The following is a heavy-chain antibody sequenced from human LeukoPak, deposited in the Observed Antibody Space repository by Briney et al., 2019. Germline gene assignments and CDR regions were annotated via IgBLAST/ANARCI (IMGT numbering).Heavy chain of an antibody. Sequence: ASVKVSCKASGYTFTSYAMHWVRQAPGQRLEWMGWINAGNGNTKYSQKFQGRVTITRDTSASTAYMELSSLRSEDTAVYYCARGHYYGSGSYYSGYYYGMDVWGQGTTVTVSS. CDR2: INAGNGNT. CDR3: ARGHYYGSGSYYSGYYYGMDV. CDR1: GYTFTSYA. J-gene: IGHJ6*02. D-gene: IGHD3-10*01. V-gene: IGHV1-3*01.